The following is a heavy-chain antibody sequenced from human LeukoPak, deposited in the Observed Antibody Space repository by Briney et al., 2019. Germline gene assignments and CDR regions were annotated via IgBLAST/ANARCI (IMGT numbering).Heavy chain of an antibody. Sequence: GGSLRLSCAASGFTFSSYSMNWVRQAPGKGLEWVSYISSSSSTIYYADSVKGRFTISRDNAKNSLYLQMNSLRAEDTAVYYRARSDGEYDYVWGSYRPYYFDYWGQGTLVTVSS. CDR3: ARSDGEYDYVWGSYRPYYFDY. V-gene: IGHV3-48*01. CDR1: GFTFSSYS. CDR2: ISSSSSTI. J-gene: IGHJ4*02. D-gene: IGHD3-16*02.